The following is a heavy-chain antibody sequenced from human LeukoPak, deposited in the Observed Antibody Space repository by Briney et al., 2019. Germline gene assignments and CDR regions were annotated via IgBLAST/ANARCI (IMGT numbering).Heavy chain of an antibody. V-gene: IGHV4-61*08. Sequence: NPSQTLSLTCTVSGGSISRGDYYWSWIRQPPGKGLEWNGYIYYSGSTNYNPSLKSRVTMSVDMSKNQISLKLNSVTAADTAAYYCARHEFVWAAADRSAFDIWGQGTTVTVSS. J-gene: IGHJ3*02. CDR1: GGSISRGDYY. CDR2: IYYSGST. D-gene: IGHD3-16*01. CDR3: ARHEFVWAAADRSAFDI.